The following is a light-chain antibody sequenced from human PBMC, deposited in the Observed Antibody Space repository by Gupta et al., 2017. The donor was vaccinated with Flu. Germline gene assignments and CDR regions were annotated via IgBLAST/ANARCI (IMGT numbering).Light chain of an antibody. J-gene: IGLJ1*01. CDR2: DVT. CDR3: CSYAGSPHYV. V-gene: IGLV2-11*01. CDR1: SNEVGVYNY. Sequence: QSALTPPPPCSGPTAQSVRIACVGTSNEVGVYNYVSWYQQHPGKAPKLMIYDVTTRPSGVPDRFSGSKSGNTASLTISGLQAEDEADYYCCSYAGSPHYVFGTGTKVTVL.